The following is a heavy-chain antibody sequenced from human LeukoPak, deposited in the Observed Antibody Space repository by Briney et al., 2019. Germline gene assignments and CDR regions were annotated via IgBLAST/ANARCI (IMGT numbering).Heavy chain of an antibody. J-gene: IGHJ4*02. V-gene: IGHV1-2*02. CDR2: INPNSGGT. CDR3: ARDVGYSYGIDY. D-gene: IGHD5-18*01. Sequence: ASVKVSCKASGYTFTGYYMHWVRQAPGQGLEWMRWINPNSGGTNYAQKFQGRVTMTRDTSISTAYMELSRLRSDDTAVYYCARDVGYSYGIDYWGQGTLVTVSS. CDR1: GYTFTGYY.